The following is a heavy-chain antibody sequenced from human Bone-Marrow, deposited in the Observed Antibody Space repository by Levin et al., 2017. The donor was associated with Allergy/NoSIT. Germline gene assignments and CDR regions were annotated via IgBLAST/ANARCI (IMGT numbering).Heavy chain of an antibody. Sequence: SETLSLTCSVSGGSITNDAYSWTWIRQPPGGGLEWIGYLYLSGTDSYNPSLKSRVAISGDVSKNQFSLKLTSVTAADSAVYFCARDWRSAFDIWGQGIMVTVSS. V-gene: IGHV4-30-2*01. D-gene: IGHD1-1*01. CDR3: ARDWRSAFDI. J-gene: IGHJ3*02. CDR1: GGSITNDAYS. CDR2: LYLSGTD.